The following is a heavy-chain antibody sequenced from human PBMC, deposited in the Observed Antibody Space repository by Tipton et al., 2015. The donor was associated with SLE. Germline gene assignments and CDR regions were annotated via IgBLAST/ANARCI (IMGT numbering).Heavy chain of an antibody. CDR1: GFTFSTYW. J-gene: IGHJ3*02. D-gene: IGHD3-3*01. CDR2: INNHGSST. Sequence: GSLRLSCAASGFTFSTYWMHWVRQAPGKGLVWVSHINNHGSSTTYAGSVKGRFSISRDNAKNTLYLQMNNLRVEDTAVYYCARAKGLLRFLEWPSAGDVLDIWGQGTMVTVSS. CDR3: ARAKGLLRFLEWPSAGDVLDI. V-gene: IGHV3-74*01.